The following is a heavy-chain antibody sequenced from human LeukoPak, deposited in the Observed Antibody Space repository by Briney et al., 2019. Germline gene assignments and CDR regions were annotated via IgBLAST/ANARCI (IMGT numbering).Heavy chain of an antibody. CDR2: ISAYNGNT. Sequence: ASVKVSCKASGYTFTSYGISWVRQAPGQGLEWMGWISAYNGNTNYAQKLQGRVTMTTDTSTSTAYMELRSLRSDDTAVYYCARIAVPAAISPLFDYWGQGTLVTVSS. CDR1: GYTFTSYG. D-gene: IGHD2-2*02. J-gene: IGHJ4*02. V-gene: IGHV1-18*01. CDR3: ARIAVPAAISPLFDY.